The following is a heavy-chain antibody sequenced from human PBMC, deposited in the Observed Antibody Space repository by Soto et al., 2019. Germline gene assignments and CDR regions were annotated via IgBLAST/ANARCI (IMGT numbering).Heavy chain of an antibody. CDR1: GGSISNSSFY. V-gene: IGHV4-39*01. D-gene: IGHD1-26*01. Sequence: QLQLQESGPGLVKPSETLSLTCTVSGGSISNSSFYWGWIRQPPGKGLEWIGSIYYSGSTYYNPSLKSRVTISVDTSKNQFSLKLNSVTAADTAVYYCARHRLLTPPVYWCQGTLVTVSS. CDR3: ARHRLLTPPVY. CDR2: IYYSGST. J-gene: IGHJ4*02.